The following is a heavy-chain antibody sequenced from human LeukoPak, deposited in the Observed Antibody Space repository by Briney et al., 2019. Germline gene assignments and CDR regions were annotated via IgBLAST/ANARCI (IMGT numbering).Heavy chain of an antibody. CDR2: ISGSGGST. D-gene: IGHD6-13*01. CDR3: ATPSDPSSSWYAPIDY. V-gene: IGHV3-23*01. CDR1: GFPFSSYA. Sequence: GGSLRLSCAASGFPFSSYAMSWVRQAPGKGLEWVSAISGSGGSTCYADSVKGRFTISRDNSKNTLYLQMNSLGAEDTAVYYCATPSDPSSSWYAPIDYWGQGTLVTVSS. J-gene: IGHJ4*02.